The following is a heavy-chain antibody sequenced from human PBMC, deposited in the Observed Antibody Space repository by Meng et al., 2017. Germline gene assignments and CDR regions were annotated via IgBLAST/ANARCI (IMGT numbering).Heavy chain of an antibody. J-gene: IGHJ4*02. D-gene: IGHD1-1*01. Sequence: GGSLRLSCTASGFTFGYYWMTWVRQAPGKGLEWVANVGGDGSDPYYVDSVEGRFTISRDNARNSLYLQMDSLRADDTAVYYCARDTTWHNFDSWGQGTLVTVSS. CDR2: VGGDGSDP. V-gene: IGHV3-7*01. CDR1: GFTFGYYW. CDR3: ARDTTWHNFDS.